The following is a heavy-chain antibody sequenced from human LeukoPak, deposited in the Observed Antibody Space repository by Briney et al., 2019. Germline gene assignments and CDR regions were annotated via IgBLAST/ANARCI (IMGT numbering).Heavy chain of an antibody. J-gene: IGHJ4*02. D-gene: IGHD3-10*01. CDR3: ARLGDYHGSGSYFDY. V-gene: IGHV4-59*08. Sequence: SETLSLTCTVSGGSISSYYWSWIRQPPGKGLEWIGYIYYSGSTNYNPSLKSRVTISVDTSKNQFSLKLSSVTAADTAVYYCARLGDYHGSGSYFDYWGQGTLVTVSS. CDR1: GGSISSYY. CDR2: IYYSGST.